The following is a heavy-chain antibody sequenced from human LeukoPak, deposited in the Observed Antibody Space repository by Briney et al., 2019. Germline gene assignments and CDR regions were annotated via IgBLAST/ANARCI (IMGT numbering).Heavy chain of an antibody. CDR1: GGSISSVDYY. D-gene: IGHD3-22*01. Sequence: SETLSLTCTVSGGSISSVDYYWSWIRQPPGKGLEWIGYIYYSGSTNYNPSLKSRVTISVDTSKNQFSLKLSSVTAADTAVYYCARGPYDSSGYYYAPHYWGQGTLVTVSS. CDR2: IYYSGST. CDR3: ARGPYDSSGYYYAPHY. V-gene: IGHV4-61*08. J-gene: IGHJ4*02.